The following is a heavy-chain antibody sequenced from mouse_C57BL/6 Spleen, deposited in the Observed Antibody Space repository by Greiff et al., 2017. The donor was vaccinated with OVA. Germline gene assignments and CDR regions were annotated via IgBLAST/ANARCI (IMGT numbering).Heavy chain of an antibody. D-gene: IGHD2-3*01. J-gene: IGHJ4*01. Sequence: QVQLQQPGAELVRPGYSVKLSCKASGYTLTSYWMDWVKQRPGQGLEWIGNIYPSDSETHYNQKFKDKTTLTVDKSSSTAYMQLSSLTSEDSAVYYRARSPSYDASMDYWGQGTSVTVSS. CDR1: GYTLTSYW. CDR2: IYPSDSET. V-gene: IGHV1-61*01. CDR3: ARSPSYDASMDY.